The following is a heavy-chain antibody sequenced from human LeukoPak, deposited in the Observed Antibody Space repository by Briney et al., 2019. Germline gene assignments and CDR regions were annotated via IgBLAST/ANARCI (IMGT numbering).Heavy chain of an antibody. CDR1: GFTFSNYL. CDR2: ISGSGGST. D-gene: IGHD2-15*01. J-gene: IGHJ4*02. V-gene: IGHV3-23*01. Sequence: PGGSLRLSCAASGFTFSNYLMNWVRQAPGKGLEWVSAISGSGGSTYYADSVKGRFTISRDNSKHALYLQMHSLRAEDTAVYYCAKDDVVVVVAGTSTFDYWGQGTLVTVSS. CDR3: AKDDVVVVVAGTSTFDY.